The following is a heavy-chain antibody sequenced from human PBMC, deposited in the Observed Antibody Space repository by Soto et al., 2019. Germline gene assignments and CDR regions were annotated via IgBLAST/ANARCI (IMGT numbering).Heavy chain of an antibody. CDR1: GDSVSSNSAA. V-gene: IGHV6-1*01. D-gene: IGHD6-19*01. Sequence: PSHTLSLTCVISGDSVSSNSAAWNWIRQSPSRGLEWLGRTYYRSKWYNDYAVSVKSRITINPDTSKNQFSLQLNSVTPEDTAVYYCARGSGSSGWYYYYGMDVWGQGTTVTAP. CDR3: ARGSGSSGWYYYYGMDV. J-gene: IGHJ6*02. CDR2: TYYRSKWYN.